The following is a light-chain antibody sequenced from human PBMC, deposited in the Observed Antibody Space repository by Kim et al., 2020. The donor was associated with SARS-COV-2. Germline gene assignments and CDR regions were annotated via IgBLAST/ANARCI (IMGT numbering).Light chain of an antibody. CDR1: KLGNKY. V-gene: IGLV3-1*01. J-gene: IGLJ1*01. CDR3: QAWDSSTV. CDR2: QDS. Sequence: SWSPGQTASITCSGDKLGNKYACWYQQKPGQSPVLVIYQDSKRPSGIPERFSGSNSGNTATLTISGTQAMDEADYYCQAWDSSTVFGTGTKVTVL.